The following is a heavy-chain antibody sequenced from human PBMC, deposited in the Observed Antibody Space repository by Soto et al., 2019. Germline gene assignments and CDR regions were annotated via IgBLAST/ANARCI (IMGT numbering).Heavy chain of an antibody. CDR3: ARVGWGIVVVPAAMIDY. CDR2: INAGNGNT. Sequence: QVQLVQSGAEVKKPGASVKVSCKASGYTFTSYAMHWVRQAPGQRLEWMGWINAGNGNTKYSQKFQGRVTITRDTSASTAYMELSSLRSEDTAVYYCARVGWGIVVVPAAMIDYWGQGTLVTVSS. CDR1: GYTFTSYA. V-gene: IGHV1-3*01. D-gene: IGHD2-2*01. J-gene: IGHJ4*02.